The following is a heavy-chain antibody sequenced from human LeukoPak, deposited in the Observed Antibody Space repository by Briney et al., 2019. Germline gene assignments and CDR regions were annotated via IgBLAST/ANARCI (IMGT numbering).Heavy chain of an antibody. V-gene: IGHV4-59*01. CDR1: GGSISNNY. CDR3: ARVRYSYGYTFDY. D-gene: IGHD5-18*01. Sequence: SETLSLTCTVSGGSISNNYWSWIRQPPGKGLEWIGDIYYSGSTNYNPSLKSRVTISVDTSTNRFSLKLSSVTAADTAVYYCARVRYSYGYTFDYWGQGTLVTVSS. CDR2: IYYSGST. J-gene: IGHJ4*02.